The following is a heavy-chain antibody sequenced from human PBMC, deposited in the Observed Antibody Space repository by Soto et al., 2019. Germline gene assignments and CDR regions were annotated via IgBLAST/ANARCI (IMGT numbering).Heavy chain of an antibody. D-gene: IGHD2-15*01. Sequence: ASVKVSCKASGYTFTSYGISWVRQAPGQGLEWMGWISTYNGNTDYAQKLQGRVTMTTDTSTSTAYMELRSLRSDDSAVYYCARDTLARYCSGDSCSYSYYGVDVWGQGTTVTVSS. CDR2: ISTYNGNT. CDR3: ARDTLARYCSGDSCSYSYYGVDV. CDR1: GYTFTSYG. V-gene: IGHV1-18*01. J-gene: IGHJ6*02.